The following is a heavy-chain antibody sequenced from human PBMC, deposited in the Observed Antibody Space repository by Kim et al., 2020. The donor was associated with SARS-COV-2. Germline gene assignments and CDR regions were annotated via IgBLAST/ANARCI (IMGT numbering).Heavy chain of an antibody. CDR2: IYNSGST. CDR1: GGSISSGGYY. J-gene: IGHJ6*02. Sequence: SETLSLTCTVSGGSISSGGYYWSWIRQHPGKGLEWIGYIYNSGSTYYNPSLKSRVTISVDTSKNQFSLKLSSVTAADTAVYYCARDNAAPDWSPAYYYYGMDVWGQGTTVTVSS. V-gene: IGHV4-31*03. D-gene: IGHD3-9*01. CDR3: ARDNAAPDWSPAYYYYGMDV.